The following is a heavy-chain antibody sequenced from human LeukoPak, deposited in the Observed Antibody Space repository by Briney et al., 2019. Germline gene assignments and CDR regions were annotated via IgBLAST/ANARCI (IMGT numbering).Heavy chain of an antibody. CDR2: ISGSGGST. Sequence: PGGSLRLSCAASGFAFSSYAMSWVRQAPGKGLEWVSAISGSGGSTYYADSVKGRFTISRDDSKNTLYLQMNSLRAEDTAVYYCAKEGHGDLEYYFDYWGQGTLVTVSS. CDR3: AKEGHGDLEYYFDY. CDR1: GFAFSSYA. D-gene: IGHD2-21*01. J-gene: IGHJ4*02. V-gene: IGHV3-23*01.